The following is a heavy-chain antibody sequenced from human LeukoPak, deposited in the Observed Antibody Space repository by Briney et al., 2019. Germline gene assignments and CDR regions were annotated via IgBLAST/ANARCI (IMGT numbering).Heavy chain of an antibody. CDR1: GFSFDDYT. V-gene: IGHV3-9*01. Sequence: PGGSLRLSCAASGFSFDDYTVHWVRQVPGKGLEWASGITWNSADIGYADSVKGRFTISRDNAKNSLYLQMNDLRVEDTALYYCAKDFRGSYSTYFDSWGQGILVTVSS. J-gene: IGHJ4*02. D-gene: IGHD1-26*01. CDR3: AKDFRGSYSTYFDS. CDR2: ITWNSADI.